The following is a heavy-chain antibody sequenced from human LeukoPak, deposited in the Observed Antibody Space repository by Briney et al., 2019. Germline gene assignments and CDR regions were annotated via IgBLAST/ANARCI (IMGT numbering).Heavy chain of an antibody. CDR1: GFSFSNHW. D-gene: IGHD3-10*01. V-gene: IGHV3-7*03. CDR3: AREYTDSDYHGLGSYFALDS. Sequence: GGSLRLSCTASGFSFSNHWMSWVRQAPGKGLEWAATITQDASVEHYADSVKGRVTTSRDNAKSSLYLQMNTLRGEDTAVYYCAREYTDSDYHGLGSYFALDSWGQGIPVTVSS. J-gene: IGHJ4*02. CDR2: ITQDASVE.